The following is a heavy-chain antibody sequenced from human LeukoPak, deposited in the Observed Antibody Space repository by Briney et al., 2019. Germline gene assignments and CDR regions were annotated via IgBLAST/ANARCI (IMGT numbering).Heavy chain of an antibody. CDR1: GFTFSTSN. D-gene: IGHD6-13*01. J-gene: IGHJ4*02. V-gene: IGHV3-48*01. CDR2: ISGSSSTI. CDR3: ARALVAAARNFDY. Sequence: GGSLRLSCAASGFTFSTSNMNWVRQAPGKGLEWISYISGSSSTIHYADSVKGRFTISRDNAKNSLYLQMNSLRAEDTAVYYCARALVAAARNFDYWGQGTLVTVSS.